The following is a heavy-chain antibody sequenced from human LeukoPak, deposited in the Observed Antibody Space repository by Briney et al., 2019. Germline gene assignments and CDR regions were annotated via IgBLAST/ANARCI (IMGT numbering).Heavy chain of an antibody. CDR1: GYTFTGYY. Sequence: SVKVSCKASGYTFTGYYMHWVRQAPGQGLEWMGGIIPIFGTANYAQKFQGRVTITADESTSTAYMELSSLRSEDTAVYYCARERGYSYGSGFDYWGQGTLVTVSS. J-gene: IGHJ4*02. D-gene: IGHD5-18*01. CDR2: IIPIFGTA. V-gene: IGHV1-69*13. CDR3: ARERGYSYGSGFDY.